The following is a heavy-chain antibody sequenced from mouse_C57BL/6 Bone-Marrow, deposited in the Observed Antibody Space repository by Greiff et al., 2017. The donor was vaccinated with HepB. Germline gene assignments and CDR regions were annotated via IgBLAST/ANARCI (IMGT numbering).Heavy chain of an antibody. CDR1: GYTFTSYW. J-gene: IGHJ2*01. CDR3: ARRIYYYGSSWDYFDY. Sequence: QVQLQQPGAELVKPGASVKMSCKASGYTFTSYWITWVKQRPGQGLEWIGDIYPGSGSTNYNEKFKSKATLTVDTSSSTAYMQLSSLTSEDSAVYDCARRIYYYGSSWDYFDYWGQGTTLTVSS. CDR2: IYPGSGST. V-gene: IGHV1-55*01. D-gene: IGHD1-1*01.